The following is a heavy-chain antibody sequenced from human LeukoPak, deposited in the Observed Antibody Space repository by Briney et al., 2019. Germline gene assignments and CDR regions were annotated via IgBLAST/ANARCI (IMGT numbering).Heavy chain of an antibody. CDR2: ISGSGDST. J-gene: IGHJ4*02. D-gene: IGHD6-13*01. V-gene: IGHV3-23*01. CDR1: AFTFSSYG. Sequence: PGGSLRLSCAASAFTFSSYGMSWVRQAPGKGLEWVSDISGSGDSTNYADSVKGRFTISRDNSKNTLYLQMNSLRAEDTAVYYCARIPGSSSPLGYWGQGTLVTVSS. CDR3: ARIPGSSSPLGY.